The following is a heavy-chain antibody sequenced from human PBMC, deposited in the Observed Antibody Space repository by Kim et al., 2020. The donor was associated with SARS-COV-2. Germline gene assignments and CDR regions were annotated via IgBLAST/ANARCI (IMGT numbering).Heavy chain of an antibody. CDR2: FDPEDGET. CDR3: ATLDSSGYYKEYYFDY. D-gene: IGHD3-22*01. J-gene: IGHJ4*02. Sequence: ASVKVSCKVSGYTLTELSMHWVRQAPGKGLEWMGGFDPEDGETIYAQKFQGRGTMTEDTSTDTVYMELSSLRSEDTAVYYCATLDSSGYYKEYYFDYWGQGTLVTVSS. V-gene: IGHV1-24*01. CDR1: GYTLTELS.